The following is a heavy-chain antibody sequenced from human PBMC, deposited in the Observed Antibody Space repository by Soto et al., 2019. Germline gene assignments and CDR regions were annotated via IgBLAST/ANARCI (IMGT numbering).Heavy chain of an antibody. J-gene: IGHJ4*02. D-gene: IGHD3-3*01. V-gene: IGHV3-73*01. CDR1: GFIFSGSA. CDR2: IRSKANSYAT. CDR3: TRPLRWSGYPESVDFDY. Sequence: LGGSLILSCAASGFIFSGSAMHWVRQASGKGLEWVGRIRSKANSYATAYAASVKGRFTISRDDSKNTAYLQMNSLKTEDTAVYYCTRPLRWSGYPESVDFDYWGQGTLVTVSS.